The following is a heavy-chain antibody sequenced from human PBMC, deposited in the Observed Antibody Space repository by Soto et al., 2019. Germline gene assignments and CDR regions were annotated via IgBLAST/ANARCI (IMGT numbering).Heavy chain of an antibody. CDR2: LIPIFGTA. Sequence: QVQLVQSGAEVKKPGSSVKVSCKASGGTFSSYAISWVRQAPGQGLEWMGGLIPIFGTANYAQKFQGRVTITADDTTSTAYMELSSLGSEDTAVYYCARVTEVRDFDSAPAYGMDVWGQGTTVTVSS. D-gene: IGHD3-9*01. V-gene: IGHV1-69*12. J-gene: IGHJ6*02. CDR1: GGTFSSYA. CDR3: ARVTEVRDFDSAPAYGMDV.